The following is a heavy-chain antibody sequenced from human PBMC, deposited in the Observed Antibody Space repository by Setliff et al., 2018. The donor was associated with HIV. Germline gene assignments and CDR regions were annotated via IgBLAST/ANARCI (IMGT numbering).Heavy chain of an antibody. Sequence: GGSLRLSCAASELTFSNYAMNWVRQAPGKGLEWVSYISSSGSTIYYADSVKGRFTISRDNAKNSLYLQMNSLRAEDTAVYYCAGGTGYYYYYGMDVWGQGTTVTVSS. CDR1: ELTFSNYA. D-gene: IGHD7-27*01. V-gene: IGHV3-48*03. J-gene: IGHJ6*02. CDR2: ISSSGSTI. CDR3: AGGTGYYYYYGMDV.